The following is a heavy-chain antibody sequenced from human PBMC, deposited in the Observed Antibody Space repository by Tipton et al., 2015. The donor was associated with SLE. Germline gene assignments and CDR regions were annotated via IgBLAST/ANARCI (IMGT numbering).Heavy chain of an antibody. CDR3: ARGYSSGWDYFDY. CDR2: ISSSGSTI. J-gene: IGHJ4*02. Sequence: SLRLSCAASGFTFSSYEMNWVRQAPGKGLERVSYISSSGSTIYYADSVKGRFTISRDNAKNSLYLQMNSLRAEDTGVYYCARGYSSGWDYFDYWGQGTLVTVSS. CDR1: GFTFSSYE. V-gene: IGHV3-48*03. D-gene: IGHD6-19*01.